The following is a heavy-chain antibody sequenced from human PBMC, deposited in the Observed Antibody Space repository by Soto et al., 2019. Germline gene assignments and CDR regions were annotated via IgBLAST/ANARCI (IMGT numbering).Heavy chain of an antibody. J-gene: IGHJ4*02. V-gene: IGHV3-23*01. CDR3: AKELYSSSWFFDY. D-gene: IGHD6-13*01. CDR2: ISGSGGST. Sequence: SGGSLRLSCTASGFTFSSYAMSWVRQAPGKGLEWVSAISGSGGSTYYADSVKGRFTISRDNSKNTLYLQMNSLRAEDTAVYYCAKELYSSSWFFDYWGQGTLVTVSS. CDR1: GFTFSSYA.